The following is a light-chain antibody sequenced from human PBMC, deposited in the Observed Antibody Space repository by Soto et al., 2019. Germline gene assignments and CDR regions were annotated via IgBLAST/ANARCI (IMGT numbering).Light chain of an antibody. CDR1: SSDVGAYNY. CDR3: SSYTGGSTLVI. CDR2: DVS. J-gene: IGLJ2*01. Sequence: QSVLTQPASVSGSPGQSITISCTGTSSDVGAYNYVSWYQQHPGKAPKLMIYDVSRRPSGVSNRFSGSKSGITASLTISGLQAEDEADYYCSSYTGGSTLVIFGGGTQLTVL. V-gene: IGLV2-14*03.